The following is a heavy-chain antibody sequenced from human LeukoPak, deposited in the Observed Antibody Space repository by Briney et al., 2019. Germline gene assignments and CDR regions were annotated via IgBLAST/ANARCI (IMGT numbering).Heavy chain of an antibody. CDR1: GYTFTSYD. CDR2: TNPNSGNT. Sequence: ASVKVSCKASGYTFTSYDINWVRQATGQGLEWMGWTNPNSGNTGYAQKFQGRVTMTRNTSISTAYMELSSLRSEDTAVYYCARDSSSSGKGDYWGQGTLVTVSS. D-gene: IGHD6-6*01. V-gene: IGHV1-8*01. J-gene: IGHJ4*02. CDR3: ARDSSSSGKGDY.